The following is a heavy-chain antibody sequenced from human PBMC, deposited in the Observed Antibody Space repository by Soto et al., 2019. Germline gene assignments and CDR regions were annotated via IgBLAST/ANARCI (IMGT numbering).Heavy chain of an antibody. D-gene: IGHD3-9*01. CDR1: EFNFGSNG. CDR2: IGYDGTNK. Sequence: QVQLMESGGGVVQPGRSLRLSCAASEFNFGSNGMHWVRQAPGKGLEWVAVIGYDGTNKYYADSVKGRFTISRDNFKNTLYLQMNSLRPEDTAVYYCAKGPYILSGYYNEDFDYWGQGTLVTVSS. J-gene: IGHJ4*02. CDR3: AKGPYILSGYYNEDFDY. V-gene: IGHV3-30*18.